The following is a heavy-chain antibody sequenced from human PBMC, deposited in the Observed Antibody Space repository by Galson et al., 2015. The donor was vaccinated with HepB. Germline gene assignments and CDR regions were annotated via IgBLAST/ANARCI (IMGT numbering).Heavy chain of an antibody. V-gene: IGHV6-1*01. Sequence: CAISGDSVSSNSVAWNWIRQSPSRGLEWLGRTFYRSNWYNDYAVSVQSRITINPDTSKNQFSLQLNSVTPEDTAVYYCARGFRSAVDYWGQGTLVTVSS. CDR3: ARGFRSAVDY. J-gene: IGHJ4*02. CDR1: GDSVSSNSVA. D-gene: IGHD3-10*01. CDR2: TFYRSNWYN.